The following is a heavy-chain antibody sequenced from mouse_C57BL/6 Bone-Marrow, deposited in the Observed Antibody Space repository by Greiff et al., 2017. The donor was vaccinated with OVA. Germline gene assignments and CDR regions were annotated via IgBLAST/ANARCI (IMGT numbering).Heavy chain of an antibody. D-gene: IGHD1-1*01. Sequence: QVQLQQPGAELVMPGASVKLSCKASGYTFTSYWMHWVKQRPGQGLEWIGEIDPSDSYTNYNQKFKGKSTLTVDKSSSTAYMQLSSLTSEDSAVYYGARSPTGVDGDAMDYWGQGTSVTVSS. CDR1: GYTFTSYW. CDR3: ARSPTGVDGDAMDY. V-gene: IGHV1-69*01. J-gene: IGHJ4*01. CDR2: IDPSDSYT.